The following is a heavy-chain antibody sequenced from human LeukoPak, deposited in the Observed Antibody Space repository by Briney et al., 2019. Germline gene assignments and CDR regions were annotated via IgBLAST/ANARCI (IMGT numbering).Heavy chain of an antibody. V-gene: IGHV3-74*01. Sequence: WXXHAPGEGPVWVAHILNDGGSTSYADSVKGRFTISRDNAKNTLSLQMNSLRAEDTAVYYCVRHNYGYDYWGQGTPVTVSS. D-gene: IGHD5-18*01. CDR3: VRHNYGYDY. CDR2: ILNDGGST. J-gene: IGHJ4*02.